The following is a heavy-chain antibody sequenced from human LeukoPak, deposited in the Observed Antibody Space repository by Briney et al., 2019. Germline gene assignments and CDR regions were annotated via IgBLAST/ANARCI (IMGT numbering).Heavy chain of an antibody. CDR3: VKDSKSSGWYVPRNFDY. V-gene: IGHV3-64D*09. CDR2: VSSHVYST. CDR1: GFTFSIYA. D-gene: IGHD6-19*01. J-gene: IGHJ4*02. Sequence: AGSLPLSCSASGFTFSIYAMHWVREAPGKGLEYVSSVSSHVYSTQYAESVKGRFAISRDNSKNTLYLQMSSLRTEDTAVYYCVKDSKSSGWYVPRNFDYWDQGTLATVAS.